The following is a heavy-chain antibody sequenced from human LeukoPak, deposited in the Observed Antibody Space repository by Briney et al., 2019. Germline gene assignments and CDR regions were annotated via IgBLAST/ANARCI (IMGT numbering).Heavy chain of an antibody. Sequence: ASVQVSCKASGYTFTGYYMHWVRQAPGQGLECMGWINPNSGGTNYAQKFQGRVTMTRDTSISTAYMELSRLRSDDTAVYYCARDPQDITIFGVAWNWFDPWGQGTLVTVSS. CDR3: ARDPQDITIFGVAWNWFDP. J-gene: IGHJ5*02. D-gene: IGHD3-3*01. V-gene: IGHV1-2*02. CDR1: GYTFTGYY. CDR2: INPNSGGT.